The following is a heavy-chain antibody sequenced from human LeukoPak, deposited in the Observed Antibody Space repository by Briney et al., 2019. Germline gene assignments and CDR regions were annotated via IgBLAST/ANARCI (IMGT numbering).Heavy chain of an antibody. D-gene: IGHD5-24*01. V-gene: IGHV1-2*02. J-gene: IGHJ3*02. CDR1: GYTFTGYY. CDR3: VRESRDGYSDAFDI. Sequence: SVKVSCKASGYTFTGYYMHWVRQAPGQGLEWMGWINPNSGGTNYAQKFQGRVTMTRDTSISTAYMELSRLRSDDTAVYYCVRESRDGYSDAFDIWGQGTMVTASS. CDR2: INPNSGGT.